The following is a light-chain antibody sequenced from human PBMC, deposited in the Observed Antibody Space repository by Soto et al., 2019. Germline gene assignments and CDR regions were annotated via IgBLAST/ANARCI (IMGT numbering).Light chain of an antibody. CDR2: DAS. Sequence: EIVLTKSPSTLSLSPGERSTLSCTPSQSVSSYLSWYQQKPGQAPRLLIYDASNRATGVPPSFSSSGSCTAFTLTISSLETEDFAVYYYQQRSDWPPITFGQGTRLDIK. CDR1: QSVSSY. J-gene: IGKJ5*01. V-gene: IGKV3-11*01. CDR3: QQRSDWPPIT.